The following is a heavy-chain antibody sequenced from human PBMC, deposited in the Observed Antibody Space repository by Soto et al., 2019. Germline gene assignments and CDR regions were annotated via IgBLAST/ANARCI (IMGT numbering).Heavy chain of an antibody. CDR3: ARVRGQYYYGSGSYYNAFDI. D-gene: IGHD3-10*01. CDR2: IIPFLDIA. CDR1: GGTFSSYT. Sequence: QVQLVQSGAEVKKPGSSVKVSCKASGGTFSSYTISWVRQAPGQGLEWMGRIIPFLDIANYAQKFQGRVTLTAEKSTSTAYMELSSLRSEDTAVYYCARVRGQYYYGSGSYYNAFDIWGQGTMVTVSS. J-gene: IGHJ3*02. V-gene: IGHV1-69*02.